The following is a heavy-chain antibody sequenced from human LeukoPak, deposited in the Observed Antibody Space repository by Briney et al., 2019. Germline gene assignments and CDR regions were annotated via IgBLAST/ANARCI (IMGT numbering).Heavy chain of an antibody. CDR1: GYSCTSYW. CDR2: IYPGDSDT. D-gene: IGHD3-9*01. CDR3: ARSLRYDILTGYDYYYGMDV. J-gene: IGHJ6*04. Sequence: GESLKISCKGSGYSCTSYWIGWVRQMPGKGLEWMGIIYPGDSDTRYSPSFQGQVIISADKSISTAYLQWSSLKASDTAMYYCARSLRYDILTGYDYYYGMDVWGKGTTVTVSS. V-gene: IGHV5-51*01.